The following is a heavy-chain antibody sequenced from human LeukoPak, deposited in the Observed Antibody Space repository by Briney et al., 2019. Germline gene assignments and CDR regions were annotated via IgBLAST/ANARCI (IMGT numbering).Heavy chain of an antibody. V-gene: IGHV4-34*01. D-gene: IGHD4-11*01. J-gene: IGHJ4*02. CDR1: GGSFSGYY. CDR3: ASASITRYYFDY. CDR2: INHSGST. Sequence: PSETLSLTCAVYGGSFSGYYWSWIRQPPGKGLEWIGEINHSGSTNYNPSLKSRVTISVDTSKNQFSLKLSSVTAADTAVYYCASASITRYYFDYWGQGTLFTVSS.